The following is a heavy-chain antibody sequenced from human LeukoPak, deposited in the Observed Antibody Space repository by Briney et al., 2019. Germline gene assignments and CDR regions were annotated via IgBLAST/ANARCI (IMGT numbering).Heavy chain of an antibody. CDR3: ARGRSTYYYDSSGYYSCYGMDV. J-gene: IGHJ6*02. Sequence: SETLSLTCAVYGGSFSGYYWSWIRPPPGKGLEWIGEINHSGSTNYNPSLKSRVTISVDTSKNQFSLKLSSVTAADTAVYYCARGRSTYYYDSSGYYSCYGMDVWGQGTTVTVSS. V-gene: IGHV4-34*01. CDR2: INHSGST. D-gene: IGHD3-22*01. CDR1: GGSFSGYY.